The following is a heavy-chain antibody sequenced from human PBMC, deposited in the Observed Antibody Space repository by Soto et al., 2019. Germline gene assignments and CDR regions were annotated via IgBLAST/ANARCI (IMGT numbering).Heavy chain of an antibody. Sequence: EVQLVESGGGLVKPEGSLRLSCAASGFTFSNAWMNWVRQAPGKGLEWVGRIKSKTDGGTTDYAAPVKGRFTISRDDSKNTLYLQMNSLKTEDTAVYYCTTDLGYCSSTSCYRYYYYGMDVWGQGTTVTVSS. CDR2: IKSKTDGGTT. J-gene: IGHJ6*02. CDR1: GFTFSNAW. D-gene: IGHD2-2*01. CDR3: TTDLGYCSSTSCYRYYYYGMDV. V-gene: IGHV3-15*07.